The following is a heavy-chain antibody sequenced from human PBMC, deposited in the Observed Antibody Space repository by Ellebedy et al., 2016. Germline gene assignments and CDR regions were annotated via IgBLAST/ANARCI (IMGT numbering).Heavy chain of an antibody. CDR2: IYYSGST. D-gene: IGHD6-13*01. V-gene: IGHV4-59*12. Sequence: SEILSLTXTVSGGSISSYYWSWIRQPPGKGLEWIGYIYYSGSTNYNPSLKSRVTISVDTSKNQFSLKLSSVTAADTAVYYCARGGKAIAAFGAYYYYYMDVWGKGTTVTVSS. CDR1: GGSISSYY. J-gene: IGHJ6*03. CDR3: ARGGKAIAAFGAYYYYYMDV.